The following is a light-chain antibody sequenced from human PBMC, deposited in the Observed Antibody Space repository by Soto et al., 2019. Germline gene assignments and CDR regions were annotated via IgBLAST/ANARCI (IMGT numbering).Light chain of an antibody. Sequence: QSALTQPASVSGSPGQSITISCTGTSSDVGGYNYVSWYQRHPGKAPKLMIYDVSNRPSGVSNRFSGSKSGNTASLTISGLQAEDEADYYCSSYTSSSTIYVFGTGTKVTVL. J-gene: IGLJ1*01. CDR1: SSDVGGYNY. V-gene: IGLV2-14*01. CDR2: DVS. CDR3: SSYTSSSTIYV.